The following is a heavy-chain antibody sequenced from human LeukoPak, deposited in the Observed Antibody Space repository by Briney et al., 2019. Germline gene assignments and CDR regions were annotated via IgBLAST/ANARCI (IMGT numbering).Heavy chain of an antibody. CDR3: ASLSASKAARRVAFDI. Sequence: ASVKVSCKASGYTFTGYYMHWVRQAPGQGLEWMGWINPNSGGTNYAQKFQGRVTMTRDTSISTAYMELSRLRSDDTAVYYCASLSASKAARRVAFDIWGQGTMVTVSS. CDR1: GYTFTGYY. V-gene: IGHV1-2*02. CDR2: INPNSGGT. D-gene: IGHD6-6*01. J-gene: IGHJ3*02.